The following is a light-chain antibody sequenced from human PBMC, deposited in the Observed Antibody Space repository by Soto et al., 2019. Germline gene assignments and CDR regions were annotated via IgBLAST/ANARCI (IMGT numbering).Light chain of an antibody. CDR2: GVS. CDR3: YSSRSSSSTFYV. CDR1: SSDIGGSNY. V-gene: IGLV2-14*03. Sequence: QSALTQPASMSGSPGQSITISCAGTSSDIGGSNYVSWYQQHPGKAPKLMIYGVSNRPSGVSNRFSGSKSGNTASLTISGLQAEDEADYFCYSSRSSSSTFYVFGTGTKLTVL. J-gene: IGLJ1*01.